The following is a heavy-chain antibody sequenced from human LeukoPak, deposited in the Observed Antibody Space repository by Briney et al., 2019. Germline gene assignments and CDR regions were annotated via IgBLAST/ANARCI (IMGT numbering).Heavy chain of an antibody. CDR1: GFSLSNTGVA. V-gene: IGHV2-5*01. J-gene: IGHJ4*02. CDR2: AYWNNDK. CDR3: AHKGRGSGSYDM. D-gene: IGHD3-10*01. Sequence: SGPTLVKPTQTLTLTCNFSGFSLSNTGVAVGWIRQSPGKALEWLAVAYWNNDKSYSPSLKSRLTITKDTSKNQVVLKMTNMDPVDTATYYCAHKGRGSGSYDMWGQGTLVTVSS.